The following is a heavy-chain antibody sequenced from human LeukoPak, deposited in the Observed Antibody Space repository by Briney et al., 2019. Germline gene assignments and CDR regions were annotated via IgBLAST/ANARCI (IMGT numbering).Heavy chain of an antibody. CDR3: ARGATVTIRQDFDI. CDR1: GGTFSSYT. D-gene: IGHD4-11*01. J-gene: IGHJ3*02. CDR2: IIPILGIA. V-gene: IGHV1-69*02. Sequence: SSVKVSCKASGGTFSSYTISWVRQAPGQGLEWMGRIIPILGIANYAQKFQGRVTITADKSTSTAYMELSSLRSEDTAVYYCARGATVTIRQDFDIWGQGTMVTVSS.